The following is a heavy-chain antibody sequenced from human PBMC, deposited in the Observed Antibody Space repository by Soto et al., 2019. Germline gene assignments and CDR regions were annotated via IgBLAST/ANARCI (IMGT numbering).Heavy chain of an antibody. J-gene: IGHJ4*02. V-gene: IGHV3-23*01. CDR3: ATTPATDDCGDY. CDR1: GFTFSSYA. CDR2: ISGSGGST. D-gene: IGHD2-21*02. Sequence: EVQLLESGGGLVQPGGSLRLSCAASGFTFSSYAMSWVRQAPGKGLEWVSAISGSGGSTYYADSVKGRFTISRENSKNPLYLQMTGLRAEETAVYYWATTPATDDCGDYSGQGTLVTVSS.